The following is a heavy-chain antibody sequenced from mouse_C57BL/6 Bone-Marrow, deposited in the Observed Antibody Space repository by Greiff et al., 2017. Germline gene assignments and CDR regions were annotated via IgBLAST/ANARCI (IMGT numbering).Heavy chain of an antibody. V-gene: IGHV1-55*01. CDR2: IYPTSGRT. J-gene: IGHJ2*01. D-gene: IGHD4-1*01. CDR1: GYTFTSYW. Sequence: QVQLQQPGAELVTPGASVKMSCKASGYTFTSYWITWVKQRPGQGLEWIGDIYPTSGRTNYNERLKRKAILTVDTSSNTAYMQLSSLASEDSAVFYCARSGPLGRSFDYWGQGTTLTVSS. CDR3: ARSGPLGRSFDY.